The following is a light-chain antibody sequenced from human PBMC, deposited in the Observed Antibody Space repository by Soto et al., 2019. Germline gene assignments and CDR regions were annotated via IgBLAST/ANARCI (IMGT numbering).Light chain of an antibody. J-gene: IGLJ2*01. CDR2: GNT. Sequence: QSVLTQPPSVSGAPGQRVTISCTGSRSNLGAGHDVHWYQQLPGAAPKLLIYGNTNRPSGVPERFSGSKSGTSASLAITGLQTEDEADYYCQSYDRTGGVYVVFGGGTKVTVL. CDR3: QSYDRTGGVYVV. V-gene: IGLV1-40*01. CDR1: RSNLGAGHD.